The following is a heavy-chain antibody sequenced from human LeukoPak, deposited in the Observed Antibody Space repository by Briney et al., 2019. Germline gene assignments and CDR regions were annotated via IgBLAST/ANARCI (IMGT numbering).Heavy chain of an antibody. D-gene: IGHD3-3*01. J-gene: IGHJ4*02. CDR3: ATSDDLWSGMDN. V-gene: IGHV3-21*01. CDR1: GFTFSSSS. CDR2: IISTSGFI. Sequence: GGALKLSCTVSGFTFSSSSMTWVRQAPGKGLEWVSSIISTSGFIYYADSVKGRFTISRDNAKNSLYLQMDSLRAEDMAVYYCATSDDLWSGMDNWGQGTLVT.